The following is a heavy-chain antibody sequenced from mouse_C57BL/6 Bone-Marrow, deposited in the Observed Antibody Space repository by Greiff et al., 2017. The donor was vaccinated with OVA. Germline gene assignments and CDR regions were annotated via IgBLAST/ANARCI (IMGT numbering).Heavy chain of an antibody. V-gene: IGHV1-81*01. Sequence: VQLQESGAELARPGASVKLSCKASGYTFTSYGISWVKQRTGQGLEWIGEIYPRSGNTYYNEKFKGKATMTADKSSSTAYMELRSLTSEDSAFYFCSREDYYGTLDYWGQGTTLTVSS. CDR3: SREDYYGTLDY. J-gene: IGHJ2*01. D-gene: IGHD1-1*01. CDR2: IYPRSGNT. CDR1: GYTFTSYG.